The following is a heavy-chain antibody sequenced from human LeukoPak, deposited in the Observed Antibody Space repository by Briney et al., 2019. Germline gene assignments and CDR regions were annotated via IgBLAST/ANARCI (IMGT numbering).Heavy chain of an antibody. D-gene: IGHD2-2*01. CDR2: INHSGST. J-gene: IGHJ5*02. V-gene: IGHV4-34*01. CDR3: ARGGIVVVPAAPPNWFDP. CDR1: GGSFSGYY. Sequence: SETLSLTCAVYGGSFSGYYLSWIRQPPGKGLEWIGEINHSGSTNYNPSLKSRVTISVDTSKNQFSLKLSSVTAADTAVYYCARGGIVVVPAAPPNWFDPWGQGTLVTVSS.